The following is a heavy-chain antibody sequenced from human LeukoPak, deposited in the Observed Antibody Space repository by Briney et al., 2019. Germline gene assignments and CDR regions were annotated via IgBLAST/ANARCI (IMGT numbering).Heavy chain of an antibody. Sequence: SETLSLTCTVSGGSIRGTSYYWGWICQPPGKGLEWIGSFDYSGSTYYNASLNSRVTISIDTANKQFSLKLTSVIAADTAVYYCARHGSAGTAWGRGTQVTVSS. J-gene: IGHJ5*02. CDR3: ARHGSAGTA. D-gene: IGHD6-13*01. CDR2: FDYSGST. CDR1: GGSIRGTSYY. V-gene: IGHV4-39*01.